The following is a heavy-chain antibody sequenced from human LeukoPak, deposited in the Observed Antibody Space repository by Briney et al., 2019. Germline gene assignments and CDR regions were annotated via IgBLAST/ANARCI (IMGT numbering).Heavy chain of an antibody. Sequence: GRSLRLSCAASGFTFSSYAMHWVRQAPGEGLEWVAVISYDETNKYYPDSVKGRFTISRDNSKNTLYLQMNSLRPEDTAVYYCARGSNWIYYFYTMDVWGQGTTVTVSS. CDR1: GFTFSSYA. CDR3: ARGSNWIYYFYTMDV. V-gene: IGHV3-30-3*01. D-gene: IGHD6-13*01. CDR2: ISYDETNK. J-gene: IGHJ6*02.